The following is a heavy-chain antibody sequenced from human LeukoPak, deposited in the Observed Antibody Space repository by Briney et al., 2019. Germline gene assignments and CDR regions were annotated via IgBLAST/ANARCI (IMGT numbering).Heavy chain of an antibody. J-gene: IGHJ4*02. V-gene: IGHV4-59*01. CDR3: ATLAFRGVIPRYYFDF. Sequence: SETLSLTCSVSGGSITSYYWSWIRQPPGKGLEWIGNIYHSGSTNYSPSLKSRVTISIDTSKNQFSLKLSSVTAADTAVYYCATLAFRGVIPRYYFDFFGQGTLVTVSS. CDR1: GGSITSYY. CDR2: IYHSGST. D-gene: IGHD3-16*02.